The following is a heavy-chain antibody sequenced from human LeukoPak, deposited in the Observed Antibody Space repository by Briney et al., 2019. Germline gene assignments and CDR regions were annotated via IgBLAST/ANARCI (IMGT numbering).Heavy chain of an antibody. CDR3: AISLHYYDSSGPLHY. D-gene: IGHD3-22*01. Sequence: SVKVSCKASGGTFSSYAISWVRQAPGQGLKWMGGIIPIFGTANYAQKFQGKVTITADESTSTAYMELSSLRSEDTAVYYCAISLHYYDSSGPLHYWGQGTLVTVSS. J-gene: IGHJ4*02. V-gene: IGHV1-69*01. CDR1: GGTFSSYA. CDR2: IIPIFGTA.